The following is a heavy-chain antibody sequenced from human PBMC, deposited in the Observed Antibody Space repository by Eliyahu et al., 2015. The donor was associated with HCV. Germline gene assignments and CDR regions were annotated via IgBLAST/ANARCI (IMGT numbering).Heavy chain of an antibody. Sequence: QVQLQQWGAGLLKPSETLSLTCAVYGGSFSGYYWSWIRQPPGKGLEWIGEINHSGSPNYHPSLKSRVTISVDTSKNQFSLKLSSVTAADTAVYYCARGRTTGQGYYYYGMDVWGQGTTVTVSS. CDR2: INHSGSP. CDR3: ARGRTTGQGYYYYGMDV. CDR1: GGSFSGYY. V-gene: IGHV4-34*01. D-gene: IGHD4-11*01. J-gene: IGHJ6*02.